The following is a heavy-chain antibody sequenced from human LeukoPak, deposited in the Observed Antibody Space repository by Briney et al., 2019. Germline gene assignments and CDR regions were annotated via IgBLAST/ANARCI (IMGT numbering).Heavy chain of an antibody. Sequence: SGTLSLTCAVYGGSFSGYYWSWIRQPPGRGLEWIGEINHSGSTNYNPSLKSRVTISVDTSKNQFSLKLSSVTAADTPVYYCASAMVRGGLVWGQGTLVTVSS. V-gene: IGHV4-34*01. CDR3: ASAMVRGGLV. D-gene: IGHD3-10*01. J-gene: IGHJ4*02. CDR2: INHSGST. CDR1: GGSFSGYY.